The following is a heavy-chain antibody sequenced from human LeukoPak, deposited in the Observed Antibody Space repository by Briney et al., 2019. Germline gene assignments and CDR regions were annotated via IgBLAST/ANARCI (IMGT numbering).Heavy chain of an antibody. D-gene: IGHD3-16*02. CDR3: WRGGASDYVWGSYRFVWFDP. V-gene: IGHV4-34*01. CDR2: INHSGST. J-gene: IGHJ5*02. Sequence: SETLSLTCAVYGGSFSGYYWSWIRQPPGKGLEWIGEINHSGSTNYNPSLKSRVTISVDTSKNKFSLKLSSVTAADTAVYYYWRGGASDYVWGSYRFVWFDPWGRGTLVTVSS. CDR1: GGSFSGYY.